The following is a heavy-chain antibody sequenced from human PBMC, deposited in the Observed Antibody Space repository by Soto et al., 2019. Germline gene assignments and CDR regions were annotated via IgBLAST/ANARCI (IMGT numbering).Heavy chain of an antibody. Sequence: SETLSLTCTVSGGSMSSHYWTWLRQPPGKGLEWIGYISYSGSTFYNPSLKSRVTISADTSRNQFSLKLSSVIAADTAVYYCARADPDASVGYWGQGTLVTVSS. CDR3: ARADPDASVGY. CDR2: ISYSGST. D-gene: IGHD3-16*01. CDR1: GGSMSSHY. J-gene: IGHJ4*02. V-gene: IGHV4-59*11.